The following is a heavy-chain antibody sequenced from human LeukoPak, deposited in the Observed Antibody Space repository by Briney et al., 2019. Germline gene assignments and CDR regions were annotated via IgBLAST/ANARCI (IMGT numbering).Heavy chain of an antibody. CDR3: AKANYDSSAYYWSD. J-gene: IGHJ4*02. V-gene: IGHV3-23*01. D-gene: IGHD3-22*01. CDR1: GFTFSSYI. Sequence: PGGSLRLSCAASGFTFSSYIMNWVRQAPGKGLEWVSAIRGSGGSTSYADPVKGRFTISRDNSENTLYLQINSLRAEDTAVYYCAKANYDSSAYYWSDWGQGTLVTVSS. CDR2: IRGSGGST.